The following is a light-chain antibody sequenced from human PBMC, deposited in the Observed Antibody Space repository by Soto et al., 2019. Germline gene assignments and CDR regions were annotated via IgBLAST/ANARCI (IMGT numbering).Light chain of an antibody. CDR1: QTLSINS. J-gene: IGKJ5*01. V-gene: IGKV3D-20*02. Sequence: ESVLTQSPDILSLSPGERATLFCRASQTLSINSLAWYQQKPGQAPRLLIYAASTRDTGIPDRFNGSGSGTDFALTINRLEPEDFAVYFCQQRSDWPRITFGQGTRLEI. CDR2: AAS. CDR3: QQRSDWPRIT.